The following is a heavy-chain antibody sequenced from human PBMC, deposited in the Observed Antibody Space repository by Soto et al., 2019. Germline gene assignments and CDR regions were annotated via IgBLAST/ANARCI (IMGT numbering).Heavy chain of an antibody. J-gene: IGHJ4*02. Sequence: GGSLRLSCTASGFSFSSYEMNWVRQAPGKGLEWVSYISGSGSPIYYAASVKGRFTISRDNSKNTLYLQMNSLRAEDTAVYYCARDRATFADFDYWGQGTLVTVSS. CDR1: GFSFSSYE. CDR2: ISGSGSPI. D-gene: IGHD3-10*02. CDR3: ARDRATFADFDY. V-gene: IGHV3-48*03.